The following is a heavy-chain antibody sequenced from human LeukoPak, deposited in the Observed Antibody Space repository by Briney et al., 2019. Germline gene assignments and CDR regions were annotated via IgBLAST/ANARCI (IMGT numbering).Heavy chain of an antibody. Sequence: EXLSLTXXXXGGSFSGYYWSWIRQPPGKGLEWIGEINHSGSMNYNPSLKSRVTISVDTSKNQFSLKLSFVTAADTAVYYCARDRGEMATIGYFDYWGQGTLVTVSS. V-gene: IGHV4-34*01. CDR1: GGSFSGYY. CDR3: ARDRGEMATIGYFDY. D-gene: IGHD5-12*01. J-gene: IGHJ4*02. CDR2: INHSGSM.